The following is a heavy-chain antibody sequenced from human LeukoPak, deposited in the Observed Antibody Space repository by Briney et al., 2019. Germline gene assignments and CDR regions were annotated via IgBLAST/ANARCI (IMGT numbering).Heavy chain of an antibody. CDR2: IKSDTDGGTT. D-gene: IGHD6-13*01. CDR1: GFTFSNAW. CDR3: ATEGDDIAEAWFDF. Sequence: RSGGSLRLSCTASGFTFSNAWMSWVRQAPGKGLEWVGRIKSDTDGGTTDYAAPVEGRFIISRDDSKNTLYLQMNSLETEDTAVYYCATEGDDIAEAWFDFWGQGTLVTVSS. J-gene: IGHJ4*02. V-gene: IGHV3-15*01.